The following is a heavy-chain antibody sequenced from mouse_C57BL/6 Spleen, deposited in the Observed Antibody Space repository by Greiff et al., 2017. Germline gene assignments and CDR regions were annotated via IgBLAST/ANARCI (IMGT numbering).Heavy chain of an antibody. Sequence: QVQLQQSGAELARPGASVKLSCKASGYTFTSYGISWVKQRTGQGLEWIGEIYPRSGNTYYNEKFKGKATLTADTSSSPAYMELRSLTSEDSAVYFCARSGSYYGSSHWYFEVWGTGTTVTVSS. D-gene: IGHD1-1*01. J-gene: IGHJ1*03. CDR1: GYTFTSYG. CDR3: ARSGSYYGSSHWYFEV. CDR2: IYPRSGNT. V-gene: IGHV1-81*01.